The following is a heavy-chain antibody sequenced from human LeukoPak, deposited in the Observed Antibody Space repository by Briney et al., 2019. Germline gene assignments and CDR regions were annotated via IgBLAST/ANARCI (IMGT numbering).Heavy chain of an antibody. V-gene: IGHV4-31*03. CDR2: IYYSGST. D-gene: IGHD3-3*01. CDR1: GGSISSGDYY. CDR3: TRAGKERFLEWRWFDP. Sequence: PSETLSLTCTVSGGSISSGDYYWSWIRQHPGKGLEWIGYIYYSGSTYYSPSLESRVTISVDTSKSQFSLKVSSVTVADTAVYYCTRAGKERFLEWRWFDPWGQGTLVTVSS. J-gene: IGHJ5*02.